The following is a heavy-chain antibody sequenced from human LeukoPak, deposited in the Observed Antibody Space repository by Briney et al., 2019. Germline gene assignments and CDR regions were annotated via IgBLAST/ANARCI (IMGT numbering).Heavy chain of an antibody. CDR3: ARRPFRGYCSSTSCRTLFDY. D-gene: IGHD2-2*01. V-gene: IGHV4-34*01. Sequence: SETLSLTCAVYGGSFSGYYWSWIRQPPGKGLEWIGEINHSGITNYNPSLKSRVTISVDTSKNQFSLKLSSVTAADTAVYYCARRPFRGYCSSTSCRTLFDYWGQGTLVTVSS. CDR2: INHSGIT. CDR1: GGSFSGYY. J-gene: IGHJ4*02.